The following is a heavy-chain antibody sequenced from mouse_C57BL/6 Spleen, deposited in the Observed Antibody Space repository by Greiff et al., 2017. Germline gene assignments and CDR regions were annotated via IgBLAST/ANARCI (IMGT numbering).Heavy chain of an antibody. V-gene: IGHV1-19*01. J-gene: IGHJ4*01. CDR3: ARSIYDGYSYYAMDY. CDR2: INPYNGGT. Sequence: EVQLQQSGPVLVKPGASVKMSCKASGYTFTDYYMNWVKQSHGKSLEWIGVINPYNGGTSYNQKFKGKATLTVDKSSSTAYMELNSLTSEDSAVYYCARSIYDGYSYYAMDYWGQGTSVTVFS. CDR1: GYTFTDYY. D-gene: IGHD2-3*01.